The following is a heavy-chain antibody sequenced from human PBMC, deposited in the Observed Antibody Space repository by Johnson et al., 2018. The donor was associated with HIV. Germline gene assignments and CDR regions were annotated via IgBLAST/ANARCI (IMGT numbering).Heavy chain of an antibody. CDR1: GFTVSSNY. J-gene: IGHJ3*02. D-gene: IGHD2-15*01. CDR2: IYSGGST. CDR3: ARTSLPGVEVHSEAFDI. Sequence: EKLVESGGALVQPGGSLRLSCAASGFTVSSNYMSWVRQAPGKGLEWVSAIYSGGSTYYADSVKGRFTISRDNSKNTLYLQMNSLRAEDTAVYYCARTSLPGVEVHSEAFDIWGQGTMVTVSS. V-gene: IGHV3-66*01.